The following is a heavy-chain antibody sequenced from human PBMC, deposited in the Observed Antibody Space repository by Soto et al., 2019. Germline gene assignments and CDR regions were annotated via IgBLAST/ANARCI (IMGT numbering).Heavy chain of an antibody. CDR1: GYTFTSYH. CDR2: ISAYNGNT. CDR3: AKDSPPPRE. V-gene: IGHV1-18*01. Sequence: QVQLVQSGTEVRKPGASVKVSCKASGYTFTSYHISWVRQAPGQGLEWMGWISAYNGNTNYAQKLQGRVTMTTDTATGTAYVELRSLGSDVPAVYYCAKDSPPPREWGQGTLVTVSS. J-gene: IGHJ4*02.